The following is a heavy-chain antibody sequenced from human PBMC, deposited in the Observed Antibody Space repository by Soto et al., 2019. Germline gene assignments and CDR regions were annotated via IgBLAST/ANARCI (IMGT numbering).Heavy chain of an antibody. CDR2: IYYNGDT. CDR1: GGSISSSSYN. Sequence: QLQLQESGPGLLKPSETLSLTCSVSGGSISSSSYNWDWIRQPPGKGLEWIGTIYYNGDTDYNPSLKSRATISVDASDYQFSLKLSSVTAADTSIYYCARFPGNAFDIWGHGTMVTVSP. CDR3: ARFPGNAFDI. J-gene: IGHJ3*02. V-gene: IGHV4-39*01.